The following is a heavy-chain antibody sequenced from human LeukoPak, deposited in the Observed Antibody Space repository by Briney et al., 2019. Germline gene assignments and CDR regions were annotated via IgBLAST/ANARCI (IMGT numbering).Heavy chain of an antibody. V-gene: IGHV4-59*11. D-gene: IGHD2-2*01. CDR1: GGSISSHF. CDR2: IYYSGST. Sequence: SETLSLTCTVSGGSISSHFWSWIRQPPGKGLEWIGYIYYSGSTNYNPSLKSRVTISVDTSKNQFSLKLSSVTAADTAVYYCARAGRGIVVAKNWFDPWGQGTLVTVSS. CDR3: ARAGRGIVVAKNWFDP. J-gene: IGHJ5*02.